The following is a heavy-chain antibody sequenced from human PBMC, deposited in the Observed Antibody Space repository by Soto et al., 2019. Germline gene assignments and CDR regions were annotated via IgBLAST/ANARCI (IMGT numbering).Heavy chain of an antibody. CDR1: GGSISSGGYY. CDR3: ARVRMARGNYFMDV. J-gene: IGHJ6*03. Sequence: QVQLQESGPGLVQPSQTLSLTCSVSGGSISSGGYYWSWIRQLPGKGLEWIGYIFNSGSTYYNSSFKSRLTMSVDTSKNQFSLKLSSVTVADTAMYYCARVRMARGNYFMDVWGKGTTITVSS. V-gene: IGHV4-31*03. CDR2: IFNSGST. D-gene: IGHD3-10*01.